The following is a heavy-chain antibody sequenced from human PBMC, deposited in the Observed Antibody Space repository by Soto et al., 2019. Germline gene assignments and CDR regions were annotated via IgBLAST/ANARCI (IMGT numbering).Heavy chain of an antibody. CDR1: GFTFDDYA. V-gene: IGHV3-9*01. J-gene: IGHJ3*02. D-gene: IGHD4-17*01. CDR3: AKDQDYGGNSGAFDI. CDR2: ISWNSGSM. Sequence: EVQLVESGGGLVQPGRSLRLSCAASGFTFDDYAMHWVRQAPGKGLEWVSGISWNSGSMGYADSVKGRFTISRDNAKNSLYLQMNSLRAEDTALYYCAKDQDYGGNSGAFDIWGQGTMVTVSS.